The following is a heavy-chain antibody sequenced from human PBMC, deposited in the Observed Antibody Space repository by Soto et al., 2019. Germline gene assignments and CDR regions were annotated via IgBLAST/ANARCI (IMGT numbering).Heavy chain of an antibody. CDR2: INAGNGNT. J-gene: IGHJ4*02. Sequence: QVQLVQSGAEVKKPGASVKVSCKASGYTFTSYAMHWVRQAPGQRLEWMGWINAGNGNTKYSQKFQGRVTITRDTSASTAYMELSSLRAEDTAVYYCARDRGEDFDYWGQGTLVTVSS. V-gene: IGHV1-3*01. CDR1: GYTFTSYA. CDR3: ARDRGEDFDY. D-gene: IGHD3-10*01.